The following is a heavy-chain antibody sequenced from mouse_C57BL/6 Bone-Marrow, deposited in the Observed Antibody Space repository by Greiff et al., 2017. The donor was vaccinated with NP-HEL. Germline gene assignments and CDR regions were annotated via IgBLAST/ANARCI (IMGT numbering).Heavy chain of an antibody. D-gene: IGHD5-5*01. V-gene: IGHV1-53*01. CDR2: INPSNGGT. CDR1: GYTFTSYW. J-gene: IGHJ4*01. CDR3: AMGLPSSYYYAMDY. Sequence: VKLQESGTELVKPGASVKLSCKASGYTFTSYWMHWVKQRPGQGLEWIGNINPSNGGTNYNEKFKSKATLTVDKSSSTAYMQLSSLTSEDSAVYYCAMGLPSSYYYAMDYWGQGTSVTVSS.